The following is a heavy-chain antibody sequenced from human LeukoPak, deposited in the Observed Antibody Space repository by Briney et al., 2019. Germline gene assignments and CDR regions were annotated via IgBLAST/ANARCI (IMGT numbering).Heavy chain of an antibody. CDR2: ISSSSSYI. J-gene: IGHJ4*02. CDR3: ARAGRPSSIAARFGD. D-gene: IGHD6-6*01. Sequence: PGGSLRLSCAASGFTFSSYSMNWVRQAPGKGLEWVSSISSSSSYIYYADSVKGRFTISRDNAKNSLYLQMNSLRAEDTAVYYCARAGRPSSIAARFGDWGQGTLVTVSS. CDR1: GFTFSSYS. V-gene: IGHV3-21*01.